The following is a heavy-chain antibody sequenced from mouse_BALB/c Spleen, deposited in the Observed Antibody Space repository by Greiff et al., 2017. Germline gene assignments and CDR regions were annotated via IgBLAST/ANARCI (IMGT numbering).Heavy chain of an antibody. CDR2: ISSGGSYT. CDR3: TRDGGYDGYFYFDY. Sequence: EVKLVESGGGLVKPGGSLKLSCAASGFTFSSYTMSWVRQTPEKRLEWVATISSGGSYTYYPDSVKGRFTISRDNAKNTLYLQMSSLKSEDTAMYYCTRDGGYDGYFYFDYWGQGTTLTVSS. J-gene: IGHJ2*01. CDR1: GFTFSSYT. V-gene: IGHV5-6-4*01. D-gene: IGHD2-3*01.